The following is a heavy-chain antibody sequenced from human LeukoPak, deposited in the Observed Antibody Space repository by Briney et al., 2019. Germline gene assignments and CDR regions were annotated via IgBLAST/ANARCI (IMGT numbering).Heavy chain of an antibody. D-gene: IGHD2-2*01. J-gene: IGHJ3*02. CDR2: INAGNGNT. Sequence: GASVKVSCKASGYTFTSYAMHWVRQAPGQRLEWMGWINAGNGNTKYSRKFQGRVTITRDTSASTAYMELSSLRSEDTAVYYCAREGCSSTSCYAGSLDIWGQGTMVTVSS. CDR3: AREGCSSTSCYAGSLDI. V-gene: IGHV1-3*01. CDR1: GYTFTSYA.